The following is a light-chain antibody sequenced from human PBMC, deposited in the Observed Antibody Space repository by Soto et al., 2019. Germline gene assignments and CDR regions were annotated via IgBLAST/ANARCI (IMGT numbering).Light chain of an antibody. CDR1: SSDVGSYNF. Sequence: QSVLTQPASVSGSPGQSITSSWTGSSSDVGSYNFVSWYQQHPGKAPKLMIYDVNKRPSGVSNRFSGSKSGNTASLTISGLQAEDEADYYCCSYAGSDTLYGFGTGTKVTVL. V-gene: IGLV2-23*02. CDR3: CSYAGSDTLYG. CDR2: DVN. J-gene: IGLJ1*01.